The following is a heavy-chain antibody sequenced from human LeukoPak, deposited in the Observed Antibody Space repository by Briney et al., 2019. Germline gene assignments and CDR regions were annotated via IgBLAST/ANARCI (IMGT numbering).Heavy chain of an antibody. J-gene: IGHJ4*02. CDR3: AKGHERTTVTHLDY. CDR2: IWYDGSNK. Sequence: TGGSLRLSCAASGFTFSSYGMHWVRQAPGKGLEWVTVIWYDGSNKYYADSVKGRFTISRDNSKHTVYLQMNSLRAEDTAVYYCAKGHERTTVTHLDYWGQGTQVTVSS. CDR1: GFTFSSYG. D-gene: IGHD4-17*01. V-gene: IGHV3-33*06.